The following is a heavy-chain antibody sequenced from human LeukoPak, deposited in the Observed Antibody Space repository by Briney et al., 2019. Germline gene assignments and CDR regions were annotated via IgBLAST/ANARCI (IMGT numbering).Heavy chain of an antibody. Sequence: GGSLRLSCAASGFTFSSYSMNWVRQAPGKGLEWVSSISSGSSYIYYADSVKGRFTISRDNAKNSLYLQMNSLRAEDTAVYYCARGGGYSGYEEVDYWGQGTLVTVSS. CDR1: GFTFSSYS. J-gene: IGHJ4*02. D-gene: IGHD5-12*01. CDR3: ARGGGYSGYEEVDY. V-gene: IGHV3-21*01. CDR2: ISSGSSYI.